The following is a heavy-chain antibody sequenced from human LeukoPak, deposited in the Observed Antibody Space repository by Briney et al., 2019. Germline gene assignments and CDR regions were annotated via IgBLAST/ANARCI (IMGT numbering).Heavy chain of an antibody. CDR1: GRSLSSYY. CDR2: IYYSGST. CDR3: ARVQSGSSSWPFDY. V-gene: IGHV4-59*01. J-gene: IGHJ4*02. Sequence: SETRSLTCTLSGRSLSSYYWRWIRQPPGKGLEWIGYIYYSGSTNYNTSLKSRVTISVDTSKNQFSLKLSSVTAADTAVYYCARVQSGSSSWPFDYWGQGTLVTVSS. D-gene: IGHD6-13*01.